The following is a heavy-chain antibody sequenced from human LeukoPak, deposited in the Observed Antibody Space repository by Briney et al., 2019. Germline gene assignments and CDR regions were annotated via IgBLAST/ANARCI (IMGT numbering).Heavy chain of an antibody. Sequence: TSVKVSCKASGGTFSSYAISWVRQAPGQGLEWMGWISAYNGDTKHAQKFQGRVTMTTDTSTSTAYMELSSLTSDDSAVYYCARGLRGDCTSTSCYAPYYYYMDVWGKGTTVTISS. D-gene: IGHD2-2*01. CDR1: GGTFSSYA. V-gene: IGHV1-18*01. CDR2: ISAYNGDT. J-gene: IGHJ6*03. CDR3: ARGLRGDCTSTSCYAPYYYYMDV.